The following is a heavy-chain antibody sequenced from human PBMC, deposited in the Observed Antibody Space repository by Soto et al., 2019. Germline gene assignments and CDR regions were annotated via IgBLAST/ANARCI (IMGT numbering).Heavy chain of an antibody. J-gene: IGHJ6*02. CDR1: GYTFTSYG. D-gene: IGHD4-4*01. Sequence: ASVKVSCKASGYTFTSYGINWVRQAPGQGLEWMGWISAYNGNTNYAQKLQGRVTMTTDTSTSTAYMELRSLRSDDTAVYYCARGDSNYPYYYYGMDVWGQGTTVTVSS. CDR2: ISAYNGNT. CDR3: ARGDSNYPYYYYGMDV. V-gene: IGHV1-18*01.